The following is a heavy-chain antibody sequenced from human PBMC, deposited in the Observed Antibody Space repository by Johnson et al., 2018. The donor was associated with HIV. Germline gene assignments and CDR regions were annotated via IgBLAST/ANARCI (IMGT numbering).Heavy chain of an antibody. CDR1: GFTFSSYA. CDR2: ISYDGSNK. CDR3: AKDERQLGGWSHAFDI. J-gene: IGHJ3*02. Sequence: QVQLVESGGGVVQPGRSLRLSCAASGFTFSSYAMHWVRQAPGKGLEWGAVISYDGSNKSYADSEQGRFTISRDNSKKTLYLQMNSLRAEDTAVYFCAKDERQLGGWSHAFDIWGQGTKVTVSS. D-gene: IGHD3-16*01. V-gene: IGHV3-30*04.